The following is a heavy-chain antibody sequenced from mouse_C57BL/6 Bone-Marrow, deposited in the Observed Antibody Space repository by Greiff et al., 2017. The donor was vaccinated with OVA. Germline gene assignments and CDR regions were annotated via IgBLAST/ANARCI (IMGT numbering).Heavy chain of an antibody. Sequence: DVKLVESGGGLVKPGGSLKLSCAASGFTFSSYAMSWVRQTPEKRLEWVATISDGGSYTYYPDNVKGRFTISRDNAKNNLYLQMSHLKSEDTAMYYCARDWNYGSSYERYFDVWGTGTTVTVSS. CDR3: ARDWNYGSSYERYFDV. CDR1: GFTFSSYA. V-gene: IGHV5-4*01. CDR2: ISDGGSYT. J-gene: IGHJ1*03. D-gene: IGHD1-1*01.